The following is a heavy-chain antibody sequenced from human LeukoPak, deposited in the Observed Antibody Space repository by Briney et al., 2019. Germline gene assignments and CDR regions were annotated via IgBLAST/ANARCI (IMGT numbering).Heavy chain of an antibody. CDR2: ISWNSGSI. CDR3: AKSSGGYAYMAFDI. D-gene: IGHD5-12*01. CDR1: GFTFDDYA. Sequence: GGSLRLSCAASGFTFDDYAMQWVRQAPGKGLEWVSGISWNSGSIGYADSVKGRFTISRDNAKNSLYLQMNSLRAEDTALYYCAKSSGGYAYMAFDIWGQGTMVTVSS. V-gene: IGHV3-9*01. J-gene: IGHJ3*02.